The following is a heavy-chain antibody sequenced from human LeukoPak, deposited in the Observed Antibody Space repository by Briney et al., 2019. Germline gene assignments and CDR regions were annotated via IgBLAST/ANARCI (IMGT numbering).Heavy chain of an antibody. CDR1: GFTFSSYA. Sequence: GALRLSCAASGFTFSSYAMSWVRQAPGKGLEWVSAISGSGGSTYYADSVKGRFTISRDNSKNTLYLRMNSLRAEDTAVYYCAKEMATISAFDIWGQGTMVTVSS. D-gene: IGHD5-24*01. CDR3: AKEMATISAFDI. V-gene: IGHV3-23*01. J-gene: IGHJ3*02. CDR2: ISGSGGST.